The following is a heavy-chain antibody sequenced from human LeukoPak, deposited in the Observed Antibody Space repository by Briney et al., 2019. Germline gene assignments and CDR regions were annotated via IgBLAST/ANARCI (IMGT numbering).Heavy chain of an antibody. CDR2: IYYSGST. Sequence: SETLPLTCTVSGGSISTYYWSWIRQPPGKGLEWIGYIYYSGSTNYNPSLKSRVTISVDTSKNQFSLKLSSVTAADTAVYYCAREDPQTTVPEGLDVWGQGTTVTVSS. J-gene: IGHJ6*02. D-gene: IGHD4-17*01. V-gene: IGHV4-59*01. CDR3: AREDPQTTVPEGLDV. CDR1: GGSISTYY.